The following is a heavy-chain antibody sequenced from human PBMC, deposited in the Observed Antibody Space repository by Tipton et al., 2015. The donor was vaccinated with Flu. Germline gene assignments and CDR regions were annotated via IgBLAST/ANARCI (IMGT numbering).Heavy chain of an antibody. Sequence: LRLSCTVFGGSMRSSSHHWAWIRQPPGKGLEWIGSMFYTGVTYHNASLKNRITISIDSSETQLSLQLTSVTAADTAVYYCARNVFEGYGDYRNWYFDLWGRGTLVTVSS. CDR1: GGSMRSSSHH. CDR2: MFYTGVT. D-gene: IGHD4-17*01. J-gene: IGHJ2*01. V-gene: IGHV4-39*01. CDR3: ARNVFEGYGDYRNWYFDL.